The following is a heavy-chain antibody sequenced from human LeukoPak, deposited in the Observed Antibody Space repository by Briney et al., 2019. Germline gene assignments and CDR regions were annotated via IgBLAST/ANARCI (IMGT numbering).Heavy chain of an antibody. D-gene: IGHD3-22*01. Sequence: PGGSLRLSCAASGFTFSSYGMSWVRQAPGKGLEWVSAISGSGGSTYYADSVKGRFTISRDNSKNTLYLQMNSLRAEDTAVYYCAKDLGPHYYDSSGHGHGSWGQGTLVTVSS. CDR3: AKDLGPHYYDSSGHGHGS. CDR1: GFTFSSYG. J-gene: IGHJ5*02. CDR2: ISGSGGST. V-gene: IGHV3-23*01.